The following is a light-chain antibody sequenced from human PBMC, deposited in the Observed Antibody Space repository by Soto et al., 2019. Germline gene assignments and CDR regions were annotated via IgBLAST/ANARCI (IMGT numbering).Light chain of an antibody. CDR3: QQYNNWWT. Sequence: EIVMTQSPATLSVSPGERATLSCRASQSVSSNLAWYQQKPGQAPRLLIYGASTRATGIAARFSGSGSGTEFTLTISSLQSEDFAVYYCQQYNNWWTFGPGTKVDIK. V-gene: IGKV3-15*01. CDR1: QSVSSN. CDR2: GAS. J-gene: IGKJ3*01.